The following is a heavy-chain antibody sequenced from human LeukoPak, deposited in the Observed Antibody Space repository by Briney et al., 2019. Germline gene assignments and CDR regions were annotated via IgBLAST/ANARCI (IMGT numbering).Heavy chain of an antibody. J-gene: IGHJ4*02. CDR3: AGGGDKIDY. Sequence: SETLSLTCAVSGGSISSGGYSWSWIRQPPGKGLEWIGYIYHSGSTYYNPSLKSRVTISVDRSKNQFSLKLSSVTAADTAVYCCAGGGDKIDYWGQGTLVTVSS. D-gene: IGHD4-23*01. V-gene: IGHV4-30-2*01. CDR1: GGSISSGGYS. CDR2: IYHSGST.